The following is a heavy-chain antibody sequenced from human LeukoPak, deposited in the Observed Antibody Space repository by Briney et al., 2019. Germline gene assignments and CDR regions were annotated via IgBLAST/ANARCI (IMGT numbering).Heavy chain of an antibody. Sequence: GAPVKVSCKASGYTFTSYAMHWVRQAPGQRLEWMGWINAGNGNTKYSQKFQGRVTITRDTSASTAYMELSSLRSEDTAVYYCARVAGLDSSGWYVGFDYWGQGTLVTVSS. CDR2: INAGNGNT. CDR1: GYTFTSYA. CDR3: ARVAGLDSSGWYVGFDY. D-gene: IGHD6-19*01. V-gene: IGHV1-3*01. J-gene: IGHJ4*02.